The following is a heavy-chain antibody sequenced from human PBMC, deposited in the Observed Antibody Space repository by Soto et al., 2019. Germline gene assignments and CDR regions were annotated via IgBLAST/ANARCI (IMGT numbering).Heavy chain of an antibody. D-gene: IGHD5-18*01. V-gene: IGHV1-8*01. CDR2: MNPNSGNT. J-gene: IGHJ4*02. Sequence: QVQLVQSGAEVKKPGASVKVSCKASGYTFTSYDINWVRQATGQGLEWMGWMNPNSGNTGYAQKFQGRVTMIRNTSISTAYMERSSLSSEDTAVYYCAGGRMSGTWIQLWDHDYWGQGTLVTVSS. CDR3: AGGRMSGTWIQLWDHDY. CDR1: GYTFTSYD.